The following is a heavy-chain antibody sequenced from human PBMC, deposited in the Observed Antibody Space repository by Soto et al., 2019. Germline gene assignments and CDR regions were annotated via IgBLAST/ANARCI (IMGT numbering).Heavy chain of an antibody. CDR1: GYTFTSYG. D-gene: IGHD2-15*01. V-gene: IGHV1-18*01. CDR3: ARWGPDIVVVVAATGWFDP. Sequence: QVQLVQSGAEVKKPGASVKVSCKASGYTFTSYGISWVRQAPGQGLEWMGWISAYNGNTNYAQKRQGRVTMTTDASTSTAYMELRSLRSDDTAVYYCARWGPDIVVVVAATGWFDPWGQGTLVTVSS. CDR2: ISAYNGNT. J-gene: IGHJ5*02.